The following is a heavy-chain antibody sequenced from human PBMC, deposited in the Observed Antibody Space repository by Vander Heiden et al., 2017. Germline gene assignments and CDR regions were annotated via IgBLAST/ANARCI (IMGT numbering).Heavy chain of an antibody. J-gene: IGHJ6*02. CDR3: ARDFGVVTLYYYYGMDV. D-gene: IGHD3-3*01. Sequence: EVQLVESGGGLVKPGGSLRLSCAASGFTFSSYSMTWVRQAPGKGLEWVSSISSSSSYIYYADSVKGRFTISRDNAKNSLYLQMNSLRAEDTAVYYCARDFGVVTLYYYYGMDVWGQGTTVTVSS. V-gene: IGHV3-21*01. CDR2: ISSSSSYI. CDR1: GFTFSSYS.